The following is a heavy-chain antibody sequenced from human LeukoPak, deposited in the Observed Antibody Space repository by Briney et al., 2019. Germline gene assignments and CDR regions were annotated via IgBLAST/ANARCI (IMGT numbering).Heavy chain of an antibody. CDR2: INHSGST. V-gene: IGHV4-34*01. CDR3: ARGPGDCSSTSCRRKRNWFDP. J-gene: IGHJ5*02. Sequence: SETLSLTCAVYGGSFSGYYWSWIRQPPGKGLEWLGEINHSGSTNYNPSLKSRVAISVDTSKNQFSLKLSSVTAADTAVYYCARGPGDCSSTSCRRKRNWFDPWGQGTLVTVSS. CDR1: GGSFSGYY. D-gene: IGHD2-2*01.